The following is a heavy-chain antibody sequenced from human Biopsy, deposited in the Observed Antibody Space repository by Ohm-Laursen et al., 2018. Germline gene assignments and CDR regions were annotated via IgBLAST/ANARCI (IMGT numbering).Heavy chain of an antibody. J-gene: IGHJ4*02. CDR3: ARGSNDFGGLYFPR. CDR2: ISHTGYT. CDR1: GGSFTDHY. V-gene: IGHV4-59*11. D-gene: IGHD4-23*01. Sequence: TLSLTCTVSGGSFTDHYWTWIRQPPGKGLEWIGHISHTGYTSYKSSLKSRVTISLDTSRKHFSLRLTSLAAADTAVYYCARGSNDFGGLYFPRWGQGTLLTVSS.